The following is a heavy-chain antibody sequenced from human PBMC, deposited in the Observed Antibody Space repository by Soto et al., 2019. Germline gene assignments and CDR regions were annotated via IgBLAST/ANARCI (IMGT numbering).Heavy chain of an antibody. D-gene: IGHD3-10*01. Sequence: QVQLVQSGAEVKKPGSAVKVACTASGGTFNCYSISWVRQAPGRGLEWVGRVIPMVGMSEYAQKFQGRVTITADKSTSTAYMNLRSLRSEDTAVYYCATTYGSGSAHFDYWGQGPLVTVSS. CDR3: ATTYGSGSAHFDY. V-gene: IGHV1-69*02. CDR2: VIPMVGMS. J-gene: IGHJ4*02. CDR1: GGTFNCYS.